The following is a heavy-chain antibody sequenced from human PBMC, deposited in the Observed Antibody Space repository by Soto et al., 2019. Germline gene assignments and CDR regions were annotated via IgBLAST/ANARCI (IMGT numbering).Heavy chain of an antibody. CDR2: IIPMFGIP. V-gene: IGHV1-69*01. CDR1: GGTLNKHA. D-gene: IGHD6-19*01. CDR3: ARGGTSGWLKGAYDV. Sequence: QVQLVQSGTEVKKPVSSVKVSCRASGGTLNKHAITWVRRAPGLGLEWLGGIIPMFGIPNYPQKFQGRVTINADDSTNTSHMELNSLTSDDTAVYYCARGGTSGWLKGAYDVWGQGTMVTVSS. J-gene: IGHJ3*01.